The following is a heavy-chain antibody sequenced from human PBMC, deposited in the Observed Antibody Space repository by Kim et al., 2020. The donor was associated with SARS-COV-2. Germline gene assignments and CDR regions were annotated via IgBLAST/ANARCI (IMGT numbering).Heavy chain of an antibody. J-gene: IGHJ6*02. CDR3: ARGYGSGSPYGMDV. Sequence: SETLSLTCAVSGGSISSGGYSWSWIRQPPGKGLEWIGYIYYSGSTYYNPSLKSRVTISVDRSKNQFSLKLSSVTAADTAVYYCARGYGSGSPYGMDVRGQGTTVTVSS. D-gene: IGHD3-10*01. CDR2: IYYSGST. V-gene: IGHV4-30-2*01. CDR1: GGSISSGGYS.